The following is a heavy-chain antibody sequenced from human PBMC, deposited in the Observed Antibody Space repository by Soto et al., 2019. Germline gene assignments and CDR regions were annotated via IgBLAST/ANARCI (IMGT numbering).Heavy chain of an antibody. V-gene: IGHV2-5*02. J-gene: IGHJ5*02. Sequence: QITLRESGPTLVRPTQALTLTFTFSGFSFTTRGVGVGWISQPPGKALEWLALIYWADIKRYNPSLDNRLTSTKDNSKKQVVLTVTNLDTVDEATYYCAHGVPLFGGGNKQKFDPWGQGTLVAVSS. D-gene: IGHD3-3*01. CDR3: AHGVPLFGGGNKQKFDP. CDR1: GFSFTTRGVG. CDR2: IYWADIK.